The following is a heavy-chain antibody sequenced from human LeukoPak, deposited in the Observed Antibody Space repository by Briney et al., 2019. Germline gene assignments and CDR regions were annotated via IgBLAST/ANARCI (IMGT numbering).Heavy chain of an antibody. D-gene: IGHD4-23*01. Sequence: SETLSLTCAVSGGSISSSNWWSWVRQPPGKGLEWIGEIYHSGATNYNPSLKSRVTMLLDKSKNQFSLKLNSVTAADTAVYYCARNGGNSDYDYWGQGTLVTVSA. CDR2: IYHSGAT. V-gene: IGHV4-4*02. CDR1: GGSISSSNW. CDR3: ARNGGNSDYDY. J-gene: IGHJ4*02.